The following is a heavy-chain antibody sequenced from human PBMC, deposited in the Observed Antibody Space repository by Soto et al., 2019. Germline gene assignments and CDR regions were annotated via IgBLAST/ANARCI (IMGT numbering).Heavy chain of an antibody. CDR2: IYYSGST. V-gene: IGHV4-59*01. Sequence: PSETLSLTCTVSGGSISSYYWSWIRQPPGKGLEWIGYIYYSGSTNYNPSLKSRVTISVDTSKNQFSLKLSSVTAADTAVYYCARDRYDSSGYWFDPWGQGTLVTVS. J-gene: IGHJ5*02. D-gene: IGHD3-22*01. CDR3: ARDRYDSSGYWFDP. CDR1: GGSISSYY.